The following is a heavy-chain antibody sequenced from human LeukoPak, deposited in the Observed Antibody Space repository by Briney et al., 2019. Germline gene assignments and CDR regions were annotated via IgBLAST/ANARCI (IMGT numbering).Heavy chain of an antibody. V-gene: IGHV4-59*12. CDR1: GGSISSYY. D-gene: IGHD3-22*01. J-gene: IGHJ4*02. CDR3: AREGAGWGYYDSSCYRQPPFDY. CDR2: IYYSGST. Sequence: ASETLSLTCTVSGGSISSYYWSWIRQPAGKGLEWIGHIYYSGSTNYNPSLKSRVTISVDTSKNQFSMRLSSVTAAETAVYYWAREGAGWGYYDSSCYRQPPFDYWGQGTLVTVSS.